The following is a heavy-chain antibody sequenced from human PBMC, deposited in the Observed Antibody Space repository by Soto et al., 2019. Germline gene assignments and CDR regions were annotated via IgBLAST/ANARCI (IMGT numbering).Heavy chain of an antibody. J-gene: IGHJ4*03. CDR3: AKDSGDYGGNLGCFDQ. CDR1: GFTFSSYA. Sequence: QPGGSLRLSCAASGFTFSSYAMSWVRQAPGKGLEWVSAITGGGGSTYYADSVKGRFTISRDNSKSTLYLQMNTLRAEDTAVYYCAKDSGDYGGNLGCFDQWGQGTLVTVSS. D-gene: IGHD4-17*01. CDR2: ITGGGGST. V-gene: IGHV3-23*01.